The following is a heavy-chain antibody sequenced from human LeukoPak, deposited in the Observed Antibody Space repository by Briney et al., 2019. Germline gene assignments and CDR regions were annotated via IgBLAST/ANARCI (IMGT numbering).Heavy chain of an antibody. D-gene: IGHD5-18*01. J-gene: IGHJ3*02. V-gene: IGHV4-61*08. CDR2: IYYNGNT. CDR3: ARGPRYSDTRGFDI. CDR1: GDSISSGDYY. Sequence: SQTLSLTCTVSGDSISSGDYYWSWIRQPPGKGLEWIGYIYYNGNTNYSPSLKSRVTMSVDTSKNQFSLNLSSVTAADTAVYYCARGPRYSDTRGFDIWGQGTMVTVSS.